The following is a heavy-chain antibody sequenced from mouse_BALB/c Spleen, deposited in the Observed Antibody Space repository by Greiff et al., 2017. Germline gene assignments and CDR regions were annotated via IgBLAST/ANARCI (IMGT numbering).Heavy chain of an antibody. D-gene: IGHD2-1*01. J-gene: IGHJ3*01. CDR3: ARREIYYGNYPFAY. CDR1: GFNIKDYY. V-gene: IGHV14-1*02. Sequence: VQLKQSGAELVRPGALVKLSCKASGFNIKDYYMHWVKQRPEQGLEWIGWIDPENGNTIYDPKFQGKASITADTSSNTAYLQLSSLTSEDTAVYYCARREIYYGNYPFAYWGQGTLVTVSA. CDR2: IDPENGNT.